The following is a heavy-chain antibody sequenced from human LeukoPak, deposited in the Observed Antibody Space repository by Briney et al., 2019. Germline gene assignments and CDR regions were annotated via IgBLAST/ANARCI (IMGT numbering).Heavy chain of an antibody. D-gene: IGHD6-13*01. CDR1: GYSISTGYY. CDR2: IYYSGST. Sequence: SETLSLTCTVSGYSISTGYYWSWIRQPPGKGLEWIGYIYYSGSTNYNPSLKSRVTISVDTSKNQFSLKLGSVTAADTAVYYCARVAAALGNYFDYWGQGTLVTVSS. V-gene: IGHV4-61*01. CDR3: ARVAAALGNYFDY. J-gene: IGHJ4*02.